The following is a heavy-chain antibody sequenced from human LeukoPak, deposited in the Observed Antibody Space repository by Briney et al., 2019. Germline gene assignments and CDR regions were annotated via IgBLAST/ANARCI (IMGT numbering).Heavy chain of an antibody. CDR2: VYPRDGST. CDR3: ARDQEGFDY. J-gene: IGHJ4*02. CDR1: GYSFTSNY. V-gene: IGHV1-46*01. Sequence: ASVKVSCKASGYSFTSNYIHWVRQAPGQGLEWMGMVYPRDGSTSYAQRFQDRVTVTRDTSTSTVHMELSGLRSEDTAVYYCARDQEGFDYWGQGTQVTVSS.